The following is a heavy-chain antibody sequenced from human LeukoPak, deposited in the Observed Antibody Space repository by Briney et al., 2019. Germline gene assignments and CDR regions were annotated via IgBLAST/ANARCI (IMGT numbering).Heavy chain of an antibody. CDR2: IYVDGRTT. CDR3: ARERGRGRDSPWFDY. CDR1: GFTFSSYW. Sequence: GGSLRLSCVASGFTFSSYWMHWVRQPPGKGLVWVSRIYVDGRTTNYADSVKGRFTISRDNSKNTLDLQMTGLRAEDTAVYYCARERGRGRDSPWFDYWGQGTLVTVSS. V-gene: IGHV3-74*01. D-gene: IGHD1-26*01. J-gene: IGHJ4*02.